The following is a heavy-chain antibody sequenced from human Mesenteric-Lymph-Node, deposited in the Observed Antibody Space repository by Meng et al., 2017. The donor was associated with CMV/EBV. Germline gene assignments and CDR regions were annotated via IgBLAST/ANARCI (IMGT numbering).Heavy chain of an antibody. CDR1: GFTFSRSG. CDR3: ARDGDGYNYDY. D-gene: IGHD5-24*01. CDR2: ISSNGDRT. V-gene: IGHV3-64*02. J-gene: IGHJ4*02. Sequence: GGSLRLSCAVSGFTFSRSGMHWVRQAPGKGLEFVSAISSNGDRTYYADSVKGRFTISRDNSKNMLYLQMGGLRAEDMAIYYCARDGDGYNYDYWGQGTLVTVSS.